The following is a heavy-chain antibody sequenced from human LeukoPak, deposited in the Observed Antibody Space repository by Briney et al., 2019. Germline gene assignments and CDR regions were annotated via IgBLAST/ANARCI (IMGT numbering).Heavy chain of an antibody. Sequence: SETLSLTCAVYGGSFRRYYWSWIPQPPGKGLEWIGEINHSGSTNYNPPLKSRVTISLDTSMKKFSLKLNSVTAADTAVYYCASTERCSTTCPLDYWGQGTLVTVSS. J-gene: IGHJ4*02. V-gene: IGHV4-34*01. CDR1: GGSFRRYY. D-gene: IGHD2-2*01. CDR2: INHSGST. CDR3: ASTERCSTTCPLDY.